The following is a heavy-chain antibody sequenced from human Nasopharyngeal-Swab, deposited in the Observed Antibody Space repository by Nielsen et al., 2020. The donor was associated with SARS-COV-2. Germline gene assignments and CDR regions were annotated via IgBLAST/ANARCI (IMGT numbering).Heavy chain of an antibody. J-gene: IGHJ2*01. CDR2: IIPIFGTA. CDR1: GGTFSSYA. V-gene: IGHV1-69*13. Sequence: SVKVSCKASGGTFSSYAISWVRQAPGQGLEWMGGIIPIFGTANYAQKFQGRVTITADESTSTAYMELSSLRSEDTAVHYCAREGAAVAGDWYFDLWGRGTLVTVSS. D-gene: IGHD6-19*01. CDR3: AREGAAVAGDWYFDL.